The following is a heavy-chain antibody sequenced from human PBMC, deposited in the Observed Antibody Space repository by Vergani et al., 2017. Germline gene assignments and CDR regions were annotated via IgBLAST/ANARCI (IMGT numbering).Heavy chain of an antibody. J-gene: IGHJ4*02. CDR2: INPNSGGT. V-gene: IGHV1-2*04. CDR1: GYTFTGYY. D-gene: IGHD6-13*01. CDR3: ARDHGAYSSSWQAFDY. Sequence: QVQLVQSGAEVKKPGASVKVSCKASGYTFTGYYMHWVRQAPGQGLEWMGWINPNSGGTNYAQKFQGWVTMTRDTSISTAYMELSRLRSDDTAVYYCARDHGAYSSSWQAFDYWGQGTLVTVSS.